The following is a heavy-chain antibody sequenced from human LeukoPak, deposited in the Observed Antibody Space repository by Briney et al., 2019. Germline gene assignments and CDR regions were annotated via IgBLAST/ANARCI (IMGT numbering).Heavy chain of an antibody. CDR2: IYYSGST. J-gene: IGHJ4*02. Sequence: SETLSLTCTVSGGSISSYYWSWIRQPPGKGLEWIGYIYYSGSTNYNPSLKSRVTISVDTSKNQFSLKLRSVTAADTAVYCCARAIAVADPFDYWGQGTLVTVSS. V-gene: IGHV4-59*01. CDR3: ARAIAVADPFDY. D-gene: IGHD6-19*01. CDR1: GGSISSYY.